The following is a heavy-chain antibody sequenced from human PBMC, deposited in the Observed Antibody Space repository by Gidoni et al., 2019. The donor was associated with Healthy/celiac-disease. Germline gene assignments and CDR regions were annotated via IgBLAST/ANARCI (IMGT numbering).Heavy chain of an antibody. CDR1: GWSFSGYY. CDR3: AGPYGSGGSCYSFDY. J-gene: IGHJ4*02. Sequence: QVQLQQWGAGLLMPSATLSLTCAVYGWSFSGYYWSWIRQLPGKGLEWSGEINHSGSTNYNPSLKSRVTISVDTSKNLFSLKLSSMTAADTAVYYWAGPYGSGGSCYSFDYWGQGTLVTVSS. D-gene: IGHD2-15*01. V-gene: IGHV4-34*01. CDR2: INHSGST.